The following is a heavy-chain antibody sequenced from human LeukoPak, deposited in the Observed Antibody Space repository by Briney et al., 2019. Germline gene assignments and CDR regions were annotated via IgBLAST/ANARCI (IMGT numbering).Heavy chain of an antibody. D-gene: IGHD2-21*01. V-gene: IGHV4-34*01. J-gene: IGHJ4*02. CDR3: ARRPSYCGGDCTFDY. Sequence: PSETLSLTCAVYGGSFSGYYWSWIRQPPGKGLEWIGEINHSGSTNYNPSLKSRVTISVDTSKNQFSLKLSSVTAADTAVYYCARRPSYCGGDCTFDYWGQGTLVTVSS. CDR2: INHSGST. CDR1: GGSFSGYY.